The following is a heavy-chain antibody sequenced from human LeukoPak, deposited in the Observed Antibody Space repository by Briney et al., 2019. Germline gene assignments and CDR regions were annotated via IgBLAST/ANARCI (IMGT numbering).Heavy chain of an antibody. CDR3: ARVVRAVAALDY. D-gene: IGHD6-19*01. J-gene: IGHJ4*02. V-gene: IGHV1-2*02. Sequence: ASVKVSCKASGYTFTGYYMHWVRQAPGQGLEWMGWINPNSGGTNYAQKFQGRVTMTRDTSIGTAYMELSRLRSDDTAVYYCARVVRAVAALDYWGQGTLVTVSS. CDR1: GYTFTGYY. CDR2: INPNSGGT.